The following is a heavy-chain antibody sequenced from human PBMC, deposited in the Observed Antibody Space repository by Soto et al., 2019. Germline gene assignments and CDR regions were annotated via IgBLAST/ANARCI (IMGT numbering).Heavy chain of an antibody. CDR1: GFSLSTSGVG. V-gene: IGHV2-5*02. J-gene: IGHJ4*02. D-gene: IGHD4-17*01. CDR3: AHSPYRTVTLDY. CDR2: IYWDDDK. Sequence: QITLKESGPTLVKPTQTLTLTCTFSGFSLSTSGVGVGWIRQPPGKALEWLALIYWDDDKRYSPSLKSRLTIXKXXSNNQVVPTMTNMDPVDTATYYCAHSPYRTVTLDYWGQGTLVTVSS.